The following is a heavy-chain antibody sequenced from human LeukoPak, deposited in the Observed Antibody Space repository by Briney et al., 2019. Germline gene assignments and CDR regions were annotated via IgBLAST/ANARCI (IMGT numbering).Heavy chain of an antibody. J-gene: IGHJ4*02. V-gene: IGHV3-23*01. Sequence: GGSLRLSCAASGFTFSSYGMSWVRQAPGKGLEWVSAISGSGGSTYYADSVNGRFTISRDNSKNTLYLQMNSMRAEDTAVYYCANRDVVGAKKFGFDYWGQGTLVTVSS. CDR1: GFTFSSYG. D-gene: IGHD1-26*01. CDR2: ISGSGGST. CDR3: ANRDVVGAKKFGFDY.